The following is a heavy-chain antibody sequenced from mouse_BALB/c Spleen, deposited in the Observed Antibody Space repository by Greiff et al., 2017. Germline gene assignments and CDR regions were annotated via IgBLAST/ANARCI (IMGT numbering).Heavy chain of an antibody. Sequence: QVQLQQSGPPLVRPGASVKISCKASGYSFTSYWMHWVKQRPGQGLEWIGMIDPSDSETRLNQKFKDKATLTVDKSSSTAYMQLSSPTSEDSAVYYCARGLGRGEAWFAYWGQGTLVTVSA. CDR1: GYSFTSYW. J-gene: IGHJ3*01. V-gene: IGHV1S127*01. CDR3: ARGLGRGEAWFAY. CDR2: IDPSDSET. D-gene: IGHD4-1*01.